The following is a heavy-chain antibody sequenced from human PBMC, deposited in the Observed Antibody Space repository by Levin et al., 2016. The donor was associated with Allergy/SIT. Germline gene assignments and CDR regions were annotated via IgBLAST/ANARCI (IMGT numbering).Heavy chain of an antibody. D-gene: IGHD3-22*01. CDR2: IYYSGST. J-gene: IGHJ3*02. Sequence: SETLSLTCTVSGGSISSGGYYWSWIRQHPGKGLEWIGYIYYSGSTYYNPSLKSRVTISVDTSKNQFSLKLSSVTAADTAVYYCARVPAMIPHDAFDIWGQGTMVTVSS. CDR1: GGSISSGGYY. V-gene: IGHV4-31*03. CDR3: ARVPAMIPHDAFDI.